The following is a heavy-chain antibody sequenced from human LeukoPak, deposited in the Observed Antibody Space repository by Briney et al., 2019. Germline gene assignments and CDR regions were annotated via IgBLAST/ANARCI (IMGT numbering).Heavy chain of an antibody. CDR3: ARGTYYDFWSGYYTGDYYYYMDV. CDR1: GGSISSSSYY. Sequence: PSETLSLTCTVSGGSISSSSYYWGWIRQPPGKGLEWIGSIYYSGSTYYNPSLKSRVTISVDTSKNQFSLKLSSVTAADTAVYYCARGTYYDFWSGYYTGDYYYYMDVWGKGTTVTVSS. J-gene: IGHJ6*03. D-gene: IGHD3-3*01. CDR2: IYYSGST. V-gene: IGHV4-39*07.